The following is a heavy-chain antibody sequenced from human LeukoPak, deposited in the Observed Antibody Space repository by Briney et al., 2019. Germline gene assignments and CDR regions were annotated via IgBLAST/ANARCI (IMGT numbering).Heavy chain of an antibody. V-gene: IGHV4-59*01. CDR1: GGSISSYY. Sequence: SETLSLTCTVSGGSISSYYWSWIRQPPGKGLEWIGYIYYSGSTNYNPSLKSRVTISVDTSKNQFSLKLSSVTAADTAVYYCARYGCSSTSCPLVYWGQGTLVTVSS. CDR2: IYYSGST. J-gene: IGHJ4*02. D-gene: IGHD2-2*01. CDR3: ARYGCSSTSCPLVY.